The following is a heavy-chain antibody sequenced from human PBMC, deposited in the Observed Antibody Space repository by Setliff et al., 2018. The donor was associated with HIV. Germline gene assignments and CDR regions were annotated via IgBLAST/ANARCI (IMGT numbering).Heavy chain of an antibody. Sequence: PGGSLRLSCEASGFTFSTYSMNWFRQAPGKGLEWVSSISSSSRSKYYAASVKGRFTISRDNAKNSLYLQMNSLTAEDTAVYYCARDREGIFGVVTDAFDIWGQGTMVTVSS. CDR2: ISSSSRSK. CDR3: ARDREGIFGVVTDAFDI. J-gene: IGHJ3*02. D-gene: IGHD3-3*01. V-gene: IGHV3-21*01. CDR1: GFTFSTYS.